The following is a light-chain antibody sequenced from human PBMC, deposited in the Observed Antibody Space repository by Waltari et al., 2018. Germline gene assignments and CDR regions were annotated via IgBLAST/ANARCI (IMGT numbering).Light chain of an antibody. CDR1: SSDIGNYNY. V-gene: IGLV2-8*01. J-gene: IGLJ2*01. CDR2: EVS. CDR3: SSYGGSNILL. Sequence: QAALTQSPSVSGSPGQSVTIPCTGTSSDIGNYNYVSWYQQNSGKAPKLIIYEVSRRPSGVSDRFSGSKSGNTASLTISGLQAEDEADYYCSSYGGSNILLFGGGTRLTVL.